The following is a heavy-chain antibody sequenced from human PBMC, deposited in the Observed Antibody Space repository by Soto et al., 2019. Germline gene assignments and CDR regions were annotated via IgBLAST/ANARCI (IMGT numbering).Heavy chain of an antibody. V-gene: IGHV1-69*13. Sequence: GASVKVSCKASGGTFSSYAISWVRQAPGQGLEWMGGIIPIFGTANYAQKFQGRVTITADESTSTAYMELSSLRPEDTAVYYSARVRTMVRRCQDLYYYCGMDVWGQVNTVTVSS. D-gene: IGHD3-10*01. CDR2: IIPIFGTA. CDR3: ARVRTMVRRCQDLYYYCGMDV. CDR1: GGTFSSYA. J-gene: IGHJ6*02.